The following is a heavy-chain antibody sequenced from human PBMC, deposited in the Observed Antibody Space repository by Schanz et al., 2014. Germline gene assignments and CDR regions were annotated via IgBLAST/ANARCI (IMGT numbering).Heavy chain of an antibody. CDR3: ARLYCSTPGCYVSPNGFAKDY. CDR1: GGSFSGYY. D-gene: IGHD2-2*01. V-gene: IGHV4-34*01. CDR2: INQSGDT. J-gene: IGHJ4*02. Sequence: QVQLQQWGAGLLKPSETLSLTCAVSGGSFSGYYWSWIRQPPDTGLEWIGEINQSGDTNYNPSLRSRVTIAVDSSNNQFSLKLRPVTAADTAVYYCARLYCSTPGCYVSPNGFAKDYWGQGTLVTVSS.